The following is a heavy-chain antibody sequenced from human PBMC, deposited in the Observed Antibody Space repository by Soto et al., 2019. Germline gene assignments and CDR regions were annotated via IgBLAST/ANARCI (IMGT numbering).Heavy chain of an antibody. J-gene: IGHJ4*02. D-gene: IGHD3-22*01. Sequence: KPSETLSLTCTVSGGSISSGDYYWSWIRQPPGKGLEWIGYIYYSGSTYYNPSLKSRVTISVDTSKNQFSLKLSSVTAADTAVYYCARVSGRYDSSGYHFDYWGQGTLVTVSS. CDR3: ARVSGRYDSSGYHFDY. CDR1: GGSISSGDYY. CDR2: IYYSGST. V-gene: IGHV4-30-4*01.